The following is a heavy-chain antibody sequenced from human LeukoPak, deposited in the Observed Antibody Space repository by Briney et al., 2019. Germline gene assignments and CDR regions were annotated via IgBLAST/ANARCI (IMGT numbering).Heavy chain of an antibody. CDR2: IYPGDSDT. CDR1: GYSFTSYW. D-gene: IGHD6-6*01. Sequence: GESLKISCKGSGYSFTSYWIGWVRQMPGKGLEWMGIIYPGDSDTRYSPSFRGQVTISADKSISTAYLQWSSLKASDTAMYYCARRSIAARPGYNWFDPWGQGTLVTVSS. V-gene: IGHV5-51*01. CDR3: ARRSIAARPGYNWFDP. J-gene: IGHJ5*02.